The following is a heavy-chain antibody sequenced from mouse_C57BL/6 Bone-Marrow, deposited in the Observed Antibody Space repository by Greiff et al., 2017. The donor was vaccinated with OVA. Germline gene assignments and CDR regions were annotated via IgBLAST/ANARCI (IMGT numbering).Heavy chain of an antibody. CDR1: GYTFTDYY. CDR3: ARSQITTVVPGYFDY. V-gene: IGHV1-26*01. CDR2: INPNNGGT. Sequence: VQLQQSGPELVKPGASVKISCKASGYTFTDYYMNWVKQSHGKSLEWIGDINPNNGGTSYNQKFKGKATLTVDKSSSTAYMELRSLTSEDSAVYYCARSQITTVVPGYFDYWGQGTTLTVSS. D-gene: IGHD1-1*01. J-gene: IGHJ2*01.